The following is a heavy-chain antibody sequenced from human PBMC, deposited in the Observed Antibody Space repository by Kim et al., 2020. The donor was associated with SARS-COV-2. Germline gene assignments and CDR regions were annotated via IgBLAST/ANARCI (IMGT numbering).Heavy chain of an antibody. CDR2: INPNSGGT. CDR1: GYTFTGYY. CDR3: ASFYYYDSSGYYPTDAFDI. D-gene: IGHD3-22*01. J-gene: IGHJ3*02. Sequence: ASVKVSCKASGYTFTGYYMHWVRQAPGQGLEWMGWINPNSGGTNYAQKFQGRVTMTRDTSISTAYMELSRLRSDDTAVYYCASFYYYDSSGYYPTDAFDIWGQGTMVTVSS. V-gene: IGHV1-2*02.